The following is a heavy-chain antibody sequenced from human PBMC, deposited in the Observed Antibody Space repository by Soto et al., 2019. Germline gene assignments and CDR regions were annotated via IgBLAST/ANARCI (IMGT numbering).Heavy chain of an antibody. V-gene: IGHV1-8*01. CDR2: MNPNSGNT. CDR1: GYTFTSYD. Sequence: ASVKVSCKASGYTFTSYDINWVRQATGQGLEWMGWMNPNSGNTGYAQKFQGRVTMTRNTSISTAYMELSSLRSEDTAVYYCARGKWSGYLSYYYYMDVWGKGTTVTVSS. D-gene: IGHD3-3*01. CDR3: ARGKWSGYLSYYYYMDV. J-gene: IGHJ6*03.